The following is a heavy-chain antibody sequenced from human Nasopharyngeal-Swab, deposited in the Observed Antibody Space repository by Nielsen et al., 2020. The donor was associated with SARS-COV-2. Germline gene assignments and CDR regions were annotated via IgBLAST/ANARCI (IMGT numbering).Heavy chain of an antibody. CDR2: IYYSGST. CDR3: AGFIVVVPAAIYWFDP. D-gene: IGHD2-2*01. CDR1: GGSISSGGYY. V-gene: IGHV4-31*03. J-gene: IGHJ5*02. Sequence: SETLSLTCTVSGGSISSGGYYWSWIRQHPGKGLEWIGYIYYSGSTYYNPSLKSRVTISVDTSKNQFSLKLSSVTAADTAVYYCAGFIVVVPAAIYWFDPWGQGTLVTVSS.